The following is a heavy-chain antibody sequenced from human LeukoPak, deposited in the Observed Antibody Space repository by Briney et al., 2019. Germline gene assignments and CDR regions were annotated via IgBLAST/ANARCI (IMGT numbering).Heavy chain of an antibody. CDR3: AVGDYCSGGSCYPNYGMDV. CDR2: IGSSGDTT. Sequence: GGSLRLSCAASGFTFSSYAMSWVRQAPGKGLEWVSSIGSSGDTTYYADSVKGRFTISRDNSKNTLYLQMNSLRAEDTAVYYCAVGDYCSGGSCYPNYGMDVWGXXXTVTVSS. J-gene: IGHJ6*02. CDR1: GFTFSSYA. V-gene: IGHV3-23*01. D-gene: IGHD2-15*01.